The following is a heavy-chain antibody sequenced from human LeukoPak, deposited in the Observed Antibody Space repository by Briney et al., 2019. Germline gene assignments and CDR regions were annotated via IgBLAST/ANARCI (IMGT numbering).Heavy chain of an antibody. J-gene: IGHJ4*02. V-gene: IGHV4-4*07. CDR1: GGSTSSYH. D-gene: IGHD1-7*01. Sequence: SETLSLTCTVSGGSTSSYHWSWIRQPAGKGLEWIGRIYASGSTNCNPSLRSRVTMSLDTSKNQFSLKLSSVTAADTAVYYCARGGGATTTPWSYWGQGALVTVSS. CDR3: ARGGGATTTPWSY. CDR2: IYASGST.